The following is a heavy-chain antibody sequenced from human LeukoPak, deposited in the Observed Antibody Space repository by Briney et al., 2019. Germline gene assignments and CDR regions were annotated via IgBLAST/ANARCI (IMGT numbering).Heavy chain of an antibody. CDR3: AKGKAYNNLDWFDP. V-gene: IGHV3-23*01. D-gene: IGHD4-11*01. CDR1: GFTVSSSYA. Sequence: PGGSLRLSCTASGFTVSSSYAMTWVRQAPGKGLEWVSSIVGRGDETFYADSVKGRFTISRDNSKNTLYLQMNSLRDVDTAVYYCAKGKAYNNLDWFDPWGQGTLVTVSS. J-gene: IGHJ5*02. CDR2: IVGRGDET.